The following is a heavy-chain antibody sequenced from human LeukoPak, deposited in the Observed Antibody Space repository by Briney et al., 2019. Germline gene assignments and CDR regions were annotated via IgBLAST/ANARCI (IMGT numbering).Heavy chain of an antibody. CDR2: INHSGST. D-gene: IGHD7-27*01. Sequence: SQTLSLTCTVSGGSISSGGYYWSWIRQPPGKGPEWIGEINHSGSTNYNPSLKSRVTISVDTSKNQFSLKLSPVTAADTAVYYCARLTLTGSLNWGQGTLVTVSS. CDR3: ARLTLTGSLN. V-gene: IGHV4-30-2*01. CDR1: GGSISSGGYY. J-gene: IGHJ4*02.